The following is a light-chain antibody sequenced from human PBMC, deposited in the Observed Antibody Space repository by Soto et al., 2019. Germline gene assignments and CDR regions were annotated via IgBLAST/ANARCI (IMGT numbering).Light chain of an antibody. CDR3: QQSYTTPIT. CDR1: QGINKW. V-gene: IGKV1-12*01. J-gene: IGKJ5*01. Sequence: DIQMTQSPSSVSASVGDRVTITCRASQGINKWLAWYQQKPGTAPKLLIYSASSLQSGVPSRFTGSGSGTDFTLTISSLQPEDFATYFCQQSYTTPITFGQGTRLEI. CDR2: SAS.